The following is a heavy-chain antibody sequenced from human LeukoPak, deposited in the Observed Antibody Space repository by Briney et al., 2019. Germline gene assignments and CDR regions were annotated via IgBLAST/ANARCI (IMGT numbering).Heavy chain of an antibody. Sequence: GGSLRLSCAASGFTFSSYWMHWVRQAPGNGLVWVSRINSDGSSTSYADSVKGRFTISRDNAKNTLYLQMNSPRAEDTAVYYCATGYSYGHYFDYWGQGTLVTVSS. CDR2: INSDGSST. V-gene: IGHV3-74*01. D-gene: IGHD5-18*01. J-gene: IGHJ4*02. CDR1: GFTFSSYW. CDR3: ATGYSYGHYFDY.